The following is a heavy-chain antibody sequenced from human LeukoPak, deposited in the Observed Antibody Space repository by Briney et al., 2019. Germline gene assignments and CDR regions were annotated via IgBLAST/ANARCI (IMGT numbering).Heavy chain of an antibody. Sequence: ASVKDSCKAPGYTFTVNNMYWVRQAPGQGLEWVGLINPTGTGTNYAQKFRGRVTLTRDTSTTTVYMELSSLRSEDTAVYYCAGEEPGGCFHYWGQGTPVTVSS. V-gene: IGHV1-46*01. CDR1: GYTFTVNN. CDR2: INPTGTGT. D-gene: IGHD2-8*02. J-gene: IGHJ4*02. CDR3: AGEEPGGCFHY.